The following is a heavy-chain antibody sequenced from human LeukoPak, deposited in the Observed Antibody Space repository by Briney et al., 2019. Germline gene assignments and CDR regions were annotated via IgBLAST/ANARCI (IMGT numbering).Heavy chain of an antibody. Sequence: PSETLSLTCTVSGGSISSYYWSWIRQPPGKGLEWIGYIYYSGSTNYNPSLKSRVTISVDTSKNQFSLNLSSVTAANTAVYYCARSRYGNTNTNYYMDVWGKGTSVTVSS. CDR3: ARSRYGNTNTNYYMDV. J-gene: IGHJ6*03. V-gene: IGHV4-59*01. D-gene: IGHD2-2*01. CDR1: GGSISSYY. CDR2: IYYSGST.